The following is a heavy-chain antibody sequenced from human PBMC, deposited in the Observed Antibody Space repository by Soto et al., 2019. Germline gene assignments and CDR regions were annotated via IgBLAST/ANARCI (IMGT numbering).Heavy chain of an antibody. CDR1: GFTFSSYA. Sequence: VPLLESGGGLVQPGGSLRLSCAASGFTFSSYAMSWVRQAPGQGLEWVSAISGSGGSTYYADSVKGRFTISRDNSKNTLYLQMNSLRAEDTAVYYCATSFLTMINAFDIWGHGTMVTVSS. CDR2: ISGSGGST. D-gene: IGHD3-22*01. V-gene: IGHV3-23*01. CDR3: ATSFLTMINAFDI. J-gene: IGHJ3*02.